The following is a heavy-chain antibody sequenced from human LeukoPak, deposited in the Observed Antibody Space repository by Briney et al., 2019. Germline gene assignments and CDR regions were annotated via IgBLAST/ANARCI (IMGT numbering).Heavy chain of an antibody. Sequence: PGRSLRLSCAASGFTFSSYAMHWVRQAPGKGLEWVAVISYDGSNKYYADSVKGRFTISRDNSKNTLYLQMNSLRAEDTAVYYCARGSGYGWYDYWGQGTLVTVSS. CDR1: GFTFSSYA. CDR3: ARGSGYGWYDY. CDR2: ISYDGSNK. V-gene: IGHV3-30-3*01. J-gene: IGHJ4*02. D-gene: IGHD6-19*01.